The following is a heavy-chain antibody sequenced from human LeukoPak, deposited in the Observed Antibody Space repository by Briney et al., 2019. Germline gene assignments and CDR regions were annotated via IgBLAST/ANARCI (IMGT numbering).Heavy chain of an antibody. J-gene: IGHJ6*04. V-gene: IGHV3-30*18. CDR2: ISDDGSIK. CDR3: AKEYGAGRYYNLYGMDV. CDR1: GFTFSSYG. D-gene: IGHD3-10*01. Sequence: GGSLRLSCAASGFTFSSYGMHWVRQAPGKGLEWVAVISDDGSIKYYADSVKGRFSISRDNSRNTVDLQMNSLRAEHTAVYYCAKEYGAGRYYNLYGMDVWGKGTTVTVSS.